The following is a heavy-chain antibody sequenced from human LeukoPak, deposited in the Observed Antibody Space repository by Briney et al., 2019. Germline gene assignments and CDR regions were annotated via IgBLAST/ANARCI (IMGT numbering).Heavy chain of an antibody. CDR3: ARRYFDY. Sequence: TGGSLRLSCAASGFPFSGSGMHWVRQAPGKGLEWVAVIWYDGSHQYYADSVKGRFTISRDNAKNSLYLQMNSLRAEDTAVYYCARRYFDYWGQGTLVTVSS. CDR2: IWYDGSHQ. V-gene: IGHV3-33*01. J-gene: IGHJ4*02. CDR1: GFPFSGSG.